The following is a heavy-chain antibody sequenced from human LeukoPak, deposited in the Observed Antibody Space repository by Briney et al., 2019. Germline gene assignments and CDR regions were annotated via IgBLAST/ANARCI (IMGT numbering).Heavy chain of an antibody. J-gene: IGHJ6*02. D-gene: IGHD3-22*01. CDR1: GFTFSNAW. CDR2: IYSGGST. Sequence: GGSLRLSCAASGFTFSNAWMSWVRQAPGKGLEWVSVIYSGGSTYYADSVKGRFTISRDNSKNTLYLQMNSLRAEDTAVYYCAKVRVYDSSGYYFSSYYYGMDVWGQETTVTVSS. CDR3: AKVRVYDSSGYYFSSYYYGMDV. V-gene: IGHV3-53*01.